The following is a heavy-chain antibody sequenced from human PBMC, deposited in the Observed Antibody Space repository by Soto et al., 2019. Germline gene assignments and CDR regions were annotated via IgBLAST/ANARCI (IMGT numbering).Heavy chain of an antibody. V-gene: IGHV3-21*01. J-gene: IGHJ4*02. Sequence: EVHLVESGGGLVKPGGSRRLSCAASGFTFSSYSMNWVRQAPWKWLEWVSSISSSSSYIYYADSVKGRFTISRDNAKNSLYLQMNRLRAEDTAVYYCARDLYSSSARYFDYWGQGTLVTVSS. CDR3: ARDLYSSSARYFDY. D-gene: IGHD6-6*01. CDR2: ISSSSSYI. CDR1: GFTFSSYS.